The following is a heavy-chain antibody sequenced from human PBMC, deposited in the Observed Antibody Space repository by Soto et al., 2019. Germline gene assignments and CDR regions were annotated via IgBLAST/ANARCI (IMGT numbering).Heavy chain of an antibody. D-gene: IGHD3-3*01. Sequence: QVQLVESGGGVVQPGRSLRLSCAASGFTFSSYGMHWVRQAPGKGLEWVAVISYDGSNKYYADSVKGRFTISRDNSKNTLYLQMNSLRAEDTAVYYCAKDYDFLSGYYAIDYWGQGTLVTVSS. CDR3: AKDYDFLSGYYAIDY. CDR2: ISYDGSNK. V-gene: IGHV3-30*18. CDR1: GFTFSSYG. J-gene: IGHJ4*02.